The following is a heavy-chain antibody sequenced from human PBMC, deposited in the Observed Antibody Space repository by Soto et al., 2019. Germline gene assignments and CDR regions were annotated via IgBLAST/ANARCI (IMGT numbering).Heavy chain of an antibody. J-gene: IGHJ4*02. CDR1: GGSISGGVHA. D-gene: IGHD3-3*01. CDR3: ARDFGFWSGRYFDY. CDR2: NYYSGST. V-gene: IGHV4-31*03. Sequence: QVQLQESGPGLVKPSQTLSLTCTVSGGSISGGVHAWNWVRQHPGKGLQWIGYNYYSGSTSYSPSLKSRLTISVDTSKSQVSLKLTSVTAADTAVYYCARDFGFWSGRYFDYWGRGTLVTVSS.